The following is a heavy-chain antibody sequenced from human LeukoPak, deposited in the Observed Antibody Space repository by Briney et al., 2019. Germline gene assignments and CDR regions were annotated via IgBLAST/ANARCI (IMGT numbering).Heavy chain of an antibody. CDR1: GGSFSGYY. D-gene: IGHD2/OR15-2a*01. J-gene: IGHJ6*03. CDR3: ARLPQYYYYYMDV. Sequence: SETLSLTCAVYGGSFSGYYWSWIRQPPGKGLEWIGEINHSGSTNYNPSLKSRVTISVDTSTNQFSLNLSSVTAADTAVYYCARLPQYYYYYMDVWGKGTTVIISS. V-gene: IGHV4-34*01. CDR2: INHSGST.